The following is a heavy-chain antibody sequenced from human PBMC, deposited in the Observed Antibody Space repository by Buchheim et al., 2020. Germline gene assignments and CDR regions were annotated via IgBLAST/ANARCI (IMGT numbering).Heavy chain of an antibody. V-gene: IGHV4-34*01. CDR3: ARGGDIVVVVAADNWFDP. CDR1: GGSFSGYY. Sequence: QVQLQQWGAGLLKPSETLSLTCAVYGGSFSGYYWSWIRQPPGKGLEWIGEINHSGSANYNPSLKSRVTISVDTSKNKSSLKLNSVTAADTAVYYCARGGDIVVVVAADNWFDPWGQGTLVTVSS. J-gene: IGHJ5*02. D-gene: IGHD2-15*01. CDR2: INHSGSA.